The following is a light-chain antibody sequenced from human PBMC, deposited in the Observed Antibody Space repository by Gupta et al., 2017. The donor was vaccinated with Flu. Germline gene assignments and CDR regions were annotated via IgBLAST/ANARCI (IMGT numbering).Light chain of an antibody. V-gene: IGKV2-30*01. CDR1: QGCEYTNGTQY. CDR3: KQGEHWPWA. J-gene: IGKJ1*01. CDR2: KDS. Sequence: VTLGKSASISCSVSQGCEYTNGTQYLSWIQQRPGQSPRPLINKDSYRDSGVPDSFSGSGSGTDFTLKISSGEAEDVGVYYCKQGEHWPWAFGQGTKVEIK.